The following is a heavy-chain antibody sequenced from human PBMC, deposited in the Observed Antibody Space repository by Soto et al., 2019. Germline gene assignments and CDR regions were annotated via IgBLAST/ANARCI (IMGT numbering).Heavy chain of an antibody. D-gene: IGHD6-6*01. CDR2: INHSGST. V-gene: IGHV4-34*01. Sequence: SETLSLTFDVYGGSFGGYYWSRVRQRPGQGLEWIGEINHSGSTNHNPSLKSRVTISVDTSKNQFSLKLSSLTAADTAVYYCARAPYIAARLFEYSYMDVWGYGTTVT. CDR3: ARAPYIAARLFEYSYMDV. J-gene: IGHJ6*03. CDR1: GGSFGGYY.